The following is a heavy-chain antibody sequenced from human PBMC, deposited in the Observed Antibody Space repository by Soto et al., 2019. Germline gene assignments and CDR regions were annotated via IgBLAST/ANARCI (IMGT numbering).Heavy chain of an antibody. CDR1: HDSLTLAENS. CDR3: ARSSIEPRVFMYPFDS. V-gene: IGHV4-39*01. J-gene: IGHJ4*02. D-gene: IGHD6-6*01. Sequence: DTPSLTCTVPHDSLTLAENSYACIRLHTGKGLECIANIYYDGNTYYNPSLKSRVAISLDTSKNQFSLRLNSVTAADTAVYYCARSSIEPRVFMYPFDSWGQGTLVTVS. CDR2: IYYDGNT.